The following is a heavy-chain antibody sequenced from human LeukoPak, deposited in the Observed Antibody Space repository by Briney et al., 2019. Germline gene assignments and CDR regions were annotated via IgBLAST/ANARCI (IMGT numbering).Heavy chain of an antibody. CDR1: GFNFSDYA. CDR2: IDISGGST. CDR3: ANEVRPNDY. V-gene: IGHV3-23*01. D-gene: IGHD1-1*01. J-gene: IGHJ4*02. Sequence: PGGSLRLSCAASGFNFSDYAMSWVRQAPGKGLEWVSSIDISGGSTYYADSAEGRFTISRDNSKNTLYLQMNGLRVEDTALYYCANEVRPNDYWGQGTLVTVSS.